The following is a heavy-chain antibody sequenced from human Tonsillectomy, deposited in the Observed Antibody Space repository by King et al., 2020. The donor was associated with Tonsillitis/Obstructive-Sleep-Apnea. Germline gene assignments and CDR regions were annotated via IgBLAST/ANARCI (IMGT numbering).Heavy chain of an antibody. J-gene: IGHJ4*02. V-gene: IGHV5-51*03. Sequence: QLVQSGAEVKKPGESLKISCKGSGYSFTTYWIAWVRQMPEKGPEWMGIIYPGATETKYSPSFQGQVTISADKSASTAYLEWSSLKASDTALYYCAGLYCSGNSGHSGSRYYFDYWGQGTLVTASS. D-gene: IGHD2-15*01. CDR1: GYSFTTYW. CDR3: AGLYCSGNSGHSGSRYYFDY. CDR2: IYPGATET.